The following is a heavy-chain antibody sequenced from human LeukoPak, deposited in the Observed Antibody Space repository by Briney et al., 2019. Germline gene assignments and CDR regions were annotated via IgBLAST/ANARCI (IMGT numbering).Heavy chain of an antibody. J-gene: IGHJ4*02. CDR2: TTGSGGST. D-gene: IGHD2-2*01. CDR3: ARDGVPAAADY. V-gene: IGHV3-21*01. CDR1: GFTFSGYS. Sequence: GGSLRLSCAASGFTFSGYSMNWVRQAPGKGLEWVSATTGSGGSTYYADSVKGRFTISRDNAKNSLYLQMNSLRAEDTAVYYCARDGVPAAADYWGQGTLVTVSS.